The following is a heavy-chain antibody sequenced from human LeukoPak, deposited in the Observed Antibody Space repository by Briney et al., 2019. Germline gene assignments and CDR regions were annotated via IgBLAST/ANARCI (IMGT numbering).Heavy chain of an antibody. D-gene: IGHD3-22*01. V-gene: IGHV4-31*03. CDR1: SGSISSGGYY. J-gene: IGHJ5*02. Sequence: SETLSLTCTVSSGSISSGGYYWSGIRQHPGKGLEWIGYIYYSGSTYYNPSLKSRVTISVDTSKNQFSLKLSSVTAADTAVYYCARGGWTATWGQGTLVTVSS. CDR3: ARGGWTAT. CDR2: IYYSGST.